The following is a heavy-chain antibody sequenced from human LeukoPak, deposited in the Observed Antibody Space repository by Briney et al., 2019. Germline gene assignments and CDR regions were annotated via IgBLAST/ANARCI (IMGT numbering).Heavy chain of an antibody. CDR2: ISSGGSTR. Sequence: PGGSLRLSCAASGFTFSSYDMNWVRQAPGKGLEWVSHISSGGSTRYYADSVKGRFTISRDNAKNSLYLQMNSLRAEDTAVYYCAREAEADFDYWGQGTLVTVSS. J-gene: IGHJ4*02. CDR1: GFTFSSYD. CDR3: AREAEADFDY. D-gene: IGHD6-13*01. V-gene: IGHV3-48*03.